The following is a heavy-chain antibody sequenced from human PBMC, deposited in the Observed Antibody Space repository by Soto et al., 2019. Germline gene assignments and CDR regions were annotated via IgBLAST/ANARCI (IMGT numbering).Heavy chain of an antibody. J-gene: IGHJ5*02. CDR1: VGSIFSSY. Sequence: SETLSLTCTFSVGSIFSSYWTCIRHPPGKGLEWIGNVYYSGSTNYNPSLKSRITISVDTSKNQFSLNLSSVTAADTAVYYCARVTAAYSWFDPWGQGTLVTVSS. V-gene: IGHV4-59*01. CDR2: VYYSGST. D-gene: IGHD2-21*01. CDR3: ARVTAAYSWFDP.